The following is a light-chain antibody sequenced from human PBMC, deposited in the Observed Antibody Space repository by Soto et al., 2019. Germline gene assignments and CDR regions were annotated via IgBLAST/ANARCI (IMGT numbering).Light chain of an antibody. Sequence: EIVLTQSPATLSLSPGERATLYCRASQSVSSYLAWYQQKPGQAPRLLIYDASNRATGIPARFSGSWSGTDFTLNISSLETEDFAVYYCQQRSNWPITFGQGTRLEI. J-gene: IGKJ5*01. CDR1: QSVSSY. CDR3: QQRSNWPIT. CDR2: DAS. V-gene: IGKV3-11*01.